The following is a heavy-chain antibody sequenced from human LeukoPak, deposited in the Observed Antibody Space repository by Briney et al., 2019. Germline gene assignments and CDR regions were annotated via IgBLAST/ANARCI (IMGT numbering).Heavy chain of an antibody. Sequence: SVKVSCKASGGSFRAYSISWVRQAPGQGLEWMGRISPMFDIANYAQKFQGRVTLTADTSTSTSYMELSSLRSEDTAIYYCAREFKQSNWNDGHWFDPWGQGTLVTVSS. CDR3: AREFKQSNWNDGHWFDP. CDR2: ISPMFDIA. V-gene: IGHV1-69*04. J-gene: IGHJ5*02. D-gene: IGHD1-20*01. CDR1: GGSFRAYS.